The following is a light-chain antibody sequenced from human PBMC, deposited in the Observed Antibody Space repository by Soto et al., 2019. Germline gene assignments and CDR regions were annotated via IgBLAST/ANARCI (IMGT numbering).Light chain of an antibody. CDR3: KQSYSTPRA. CDR2: DAS. Sequence: DIQMTQSPSTLSASVGDRVTITCRASQSISSWLAWYQQKPGKAPKLLIYDASSLEGGVPSRFSGSGSGTDFTLTIRSLQPEDFATYYCKQSYSTPRAFGQGTRLEIK. J-gene: IGKJ5*01. V-gene: IGKV1-5*01. CDR1: QSISSW.